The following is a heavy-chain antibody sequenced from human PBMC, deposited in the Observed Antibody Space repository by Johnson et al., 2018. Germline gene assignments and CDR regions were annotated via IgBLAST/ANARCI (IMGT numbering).Heavy chain of an antibody. V-gene: IGHV4-59*01. J-gene: IGHJ3*02. D-gene: IGHD2-2*01. CDR3: ARGGYHANAFDI. CDR2: IYYSGSP. CDR1: GGSISSYY. Sequence: QVQLQESGPGLVKPSETLSLTCTVSGGSISSYYWSWIRQPPGKGLEWIGYIYYSGSPNYNPSLKSRVTISVDTSKNQFSLKLSSVTAADTAVYYWARGGYHANAFDIWGQGTMVTVSS.